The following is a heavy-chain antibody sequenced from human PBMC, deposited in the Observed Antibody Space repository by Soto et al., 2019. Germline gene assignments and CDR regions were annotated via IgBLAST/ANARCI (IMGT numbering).Heavy chain of an antibody. Sequence: ASVKVSCKASGYTFTNAGISWVRQDPGQGLEWLGWINTDNGNTNYAQHLQGRVTLTTDTSTGTAYMDLRSLRSDDTAVYYCARDQGITTFGVYSMYYYGMDVWGPGTTVTVSS. V-gene: IGHV1-18*01. D-gene: IGHD3-3*01. CDR2: INTDNGNT. CDR3: ARDQGITTFGVYSMYYYGMDV. J-gene: IGHJ6*02. CDR1: GYTFTNAG.